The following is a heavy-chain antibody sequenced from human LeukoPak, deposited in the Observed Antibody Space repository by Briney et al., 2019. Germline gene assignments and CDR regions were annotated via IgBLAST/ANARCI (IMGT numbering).Heavy chain of an antibody. CDR1: GFTFSSYW. CDR3: ARDNYYGSGSPFDY. J-gene: IGHJ4*02. Sequence: GGSVRLSCAASGFTFSSYWMSWVRQAPGKGLEGVANIKQDGSEKYYVDSVKGRFTISRDNAKNSLYLQMNSLRAEDTAVYYCARDNYYGSGSPFDYWGQGTLVTVSS. V-gene: IGHV3-7*01. D-gene: IGHD3-10*01. CDR2: IKQDGSEK.